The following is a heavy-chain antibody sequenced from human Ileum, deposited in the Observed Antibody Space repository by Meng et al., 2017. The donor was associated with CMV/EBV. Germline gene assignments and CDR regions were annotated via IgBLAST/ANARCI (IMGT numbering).Heavy chain of an antibody. J-gene: IGHJ5*02. CDR3: VHRYSSSSGQVS. Sequence: TLQEPRPTLVKPTQTLTLTCTFPGFSLTTNVESVGWIRQPPGKALEWLALIHGGGGKQYSPSLQSRLTATRDTSKNQVVLTMTNMDPVDTATYYCVHRYSSSSGQVSWGQGTLVTVSS. CDR2: IHGGGGK. CDR1: GFSLTTNVES. D-gene: IGHD6-6*01. V-gene: IGHV2-5*02.